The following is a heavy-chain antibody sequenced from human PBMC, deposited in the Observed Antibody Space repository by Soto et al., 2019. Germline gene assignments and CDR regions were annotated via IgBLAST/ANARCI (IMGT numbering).Heavy chain of an antibody. CDR3: ARGDSTDCSNGVCSFFYNHDMDV. CDR2: INPKSGGT. CDR1: GYSFTDYH. Sequence: ASVKVSCKASGYSFTDYHIHWVRQAPGQGLEWLGRINPKSGGTSTAQKFQGWVTMTTDTSISTASMELTRLTSDDTAIDYCARGDSTDCSNGVCSFFYNHDMDVWGQGTTVTVPS. J-gene: IGHJ6*02. V-gene: IGHV1-2*04. D-gene: IGHD2-8*01.